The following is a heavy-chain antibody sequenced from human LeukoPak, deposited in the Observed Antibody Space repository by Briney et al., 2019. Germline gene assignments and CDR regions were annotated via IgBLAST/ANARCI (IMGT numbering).Heavy chain of an antibody. D-gene: IGHD3-10*01. CDR1: GASISSYY. V-gene: IGHV4-59*08. J-gene: IGHJ4*02. CDR2: ISYSGST. CDR3: ARHPELYFFDY. Sequence: SETLSLTCTVSGASISSYYWSWIRQPPGKGLEWIGYISYSGSTNYNPSLKSRVTISADTSKNQVSLTLSSVTAADTAVYYCARHPELYFFDYWGQGTLVTVTS.